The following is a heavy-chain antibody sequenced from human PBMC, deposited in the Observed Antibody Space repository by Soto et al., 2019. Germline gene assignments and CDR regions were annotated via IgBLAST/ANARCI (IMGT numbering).Heavy chain of an antibody. V-gene: IGHV4-31*03. CDR2: IYSSGNT. J-gene: IGHJ5*02. CDR1: GGSITSGRLY. Sequence: SETLSLTCTVYGGSITSGRLYWGWIRQHPEKGLEWIAYIYSSGNTYYNPSLKSRVSMSVDTSKNQFSLRLSSVTAADTAVYYCATSLGGWFDPWGQGTRVT. D-gene: IGHD3-16*01. CDR3: ATSLGGWFDP.